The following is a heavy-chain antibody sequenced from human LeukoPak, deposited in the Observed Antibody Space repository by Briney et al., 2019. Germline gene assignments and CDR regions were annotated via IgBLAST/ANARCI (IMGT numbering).Heavy chain of an antibody. CDR1: GFTFSSYA. CDR2: ISGSGGNT. V-gene: IGHV3-23*01. Sequence: TGGSLRLSCAACGFTFSSYAMSWVRQAPGKGLEWVSAISGSGGNTYYADSVKGRFTISRDNSKNTLYLQMNSLRAEDTAVYYCAKGSGYYDSSGSTLYYFDYWGQGTLVTVSS. D-gene: IGHD3-22*01. CDR3: AKGSGYYDSSGSTLYYFDY. J-gene: IGHJ4*02.